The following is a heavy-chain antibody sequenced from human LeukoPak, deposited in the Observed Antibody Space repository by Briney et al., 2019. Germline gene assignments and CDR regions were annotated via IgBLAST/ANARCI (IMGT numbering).Heavy chain of an antibody. Sequence: APVKVSCKASGYIFSGYYINWVRQAPGQGLEWMGWINPNSGGTNYAQKFQGRVTMTRDTSISTAYMELSRLRSDDTAVYYCARESSSSSFDYWGQGTLVTVSS. D-gene: IGHD6-6*01. V-gene: IGHV1-2*02. CDR2: INPNSGGT. CDR3: ARESSSSSFDY. J-gene: IGHJ4*02. CDR1: GYIFSGYY.